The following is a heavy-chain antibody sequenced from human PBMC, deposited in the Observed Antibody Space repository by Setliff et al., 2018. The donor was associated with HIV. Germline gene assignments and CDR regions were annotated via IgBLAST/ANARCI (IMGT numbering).Heavy chain of an antibody. CDR1: GFSFSNYA. J-gene: IGHJ4*02. V-gene: IGHV3-7*01. D-gene: IGHD6-19*01. Sequence: GGSLRLSCAASGFSFSNYAMHWVRQAPGKGLEWVATINPDGNEKHYADSVRGRFTISRDSAKNALFLQTSSLRVEDTAVYYCARMVAGFWGQGTLVTVS. CDR3: ARMVAGF. CDR2: INPDGNEK.